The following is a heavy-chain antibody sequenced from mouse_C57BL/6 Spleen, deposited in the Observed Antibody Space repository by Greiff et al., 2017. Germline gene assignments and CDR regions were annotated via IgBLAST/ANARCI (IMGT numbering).Heavy chain of an antibody. Sequence: EVHLVEPGAELVKPGASVKISCKASGYTFTDYYMHWVKQRHGRSLEWIGSINPNNGGTIYNQKFKGKATLTVDKSSSTAYMELRSLTSEDSAVYYCERVIGYYDAMDDGGRGTSVTVSS. CDR2: INPNNGGT. CDR1: GYTFTDYY. J-gene: IGHJ4*01. CDR3: ERVIGYYDAMDD. V-gene: IGHV1-18*01. D-gene: IGHD1-1*01.